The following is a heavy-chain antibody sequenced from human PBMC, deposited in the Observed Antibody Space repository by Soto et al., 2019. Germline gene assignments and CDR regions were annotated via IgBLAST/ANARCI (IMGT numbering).Heavy chain of an antibody. D-gene: IGHD4-17*01. Sequence: GGSLRLSCTASGFTFGDYAMSWFRQAPGKGLEWVGFIRSKAYGGTTEYAASVKGRFTISRDDSKSIAYLQMNSLKTEDTAVYYCTRDSVLGDYGDHIFTDYWGQGTLVTVSS. J-gene: IGHJ4*02. CDR2: IRSKAYGGTT. CDR3: TRDSVLGDYGDHIFTDY. V-gene: IGHV3-49*03. CDR1: GFTFGDYA.